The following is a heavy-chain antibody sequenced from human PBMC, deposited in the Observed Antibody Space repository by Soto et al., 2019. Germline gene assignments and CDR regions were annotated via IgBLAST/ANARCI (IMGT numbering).Heavy chain of an antibody. Sequence: TLSPTCAITGDSVSSNSAGCSWVRQSPSRGLEWLGRTYYRSKWYYEYAVSVRGRITINPDTSKNQYSLQLNSVTPEGTAVYFCARGEQYRGRIFDFWGQGNLVTVSS. CDR1: GDSVSSNSAG. CDR3: ARGEQYRGRIFDF. CDR2: TYYRSKWYY. J-gene: IGHJ4*01. V-gene: IGHV6-1*01. D-gene: IGHD1-26*01.